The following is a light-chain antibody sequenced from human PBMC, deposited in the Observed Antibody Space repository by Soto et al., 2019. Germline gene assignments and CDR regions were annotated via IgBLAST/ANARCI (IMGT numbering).Light chain of an antibody. CDR1: QSVSDTY. CDR2: GAS. V-gene: IGKV3-20*01. CDR3: QQYGSSPWT. Sequence: VLTQSPGTLSLSPRERATLSCRASQSVSDTYLAWYQQKPGQAPRLLIYGASSRATGIPERFSGSGSGTDFTLTISTLEPEDFAVYYCQQYGSSPWTFGQGTKVEIK. J-gene: IGKJ1*01.